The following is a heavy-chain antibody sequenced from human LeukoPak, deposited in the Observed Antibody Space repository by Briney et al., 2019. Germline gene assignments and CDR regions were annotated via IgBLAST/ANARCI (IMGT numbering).Heavy chain of an antibody. V-gene: IGHV1-18*01. CDR1: GYTCTSYG. D-gene: IGHD3-10*01. Sequence: ASVKVSRKASGYTCTSYGISWVRQAPGQGLEWMGWISAYNGNTNYAQNLQGRVTMTTDTSTSTAYMELRSLRSDDTAVYYCARDAMVRGVLRFDYWGQGTLVTVSS. CDR3: ARDAMVRGVLRFDY. J-gene: IGHJ4*02. CDR2: ISAYNGNT.